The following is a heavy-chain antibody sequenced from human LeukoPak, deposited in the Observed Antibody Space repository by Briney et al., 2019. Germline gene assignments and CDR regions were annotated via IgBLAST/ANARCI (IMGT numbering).Heavy chain of an antibody. D-gene: IGHD2-15*01. V-gene: IGHV3-43D*03. J-gene: IGHJ6*02. CDR1: GFTFDDYA. Sequence: PGGSLRLSCAASGFTFDDYAMHWVRQAPGKGLEWVSLISWDGGSTYYADSAKGRFTISRDNSKNSLYLQMNSLRAEDTALYYCAKDIRGYCSGGSCYSYYYGMDVWGQGTTVTVSS. CDR3: AKDIRGYCSGGSCYSYYYGMDV. CDR2: ISWDGGST.